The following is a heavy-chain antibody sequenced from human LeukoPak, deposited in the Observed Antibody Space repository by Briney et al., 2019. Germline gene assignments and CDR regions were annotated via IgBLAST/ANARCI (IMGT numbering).Heavy chain of an antibody. J-gene: IGHJ6*03. CDR2: MNPNSGNT. V-gene: IGHV1-8*01. CDR3: ATGPFGVDIMPPYYYYYMDV. Sequence: GASVKVSCKASGYTFTSYDINWVRQATGQGLEWMGWMNPNSGNTGYAQKFQGRVTMTRNTSISTAYMELSSLRSEDTAVYYCATGPFGVDIMPPYYYYYMDVWGKGTTVTVSS. D-gene: IGHD3-3*01. CDR1: GYTFTSYD.